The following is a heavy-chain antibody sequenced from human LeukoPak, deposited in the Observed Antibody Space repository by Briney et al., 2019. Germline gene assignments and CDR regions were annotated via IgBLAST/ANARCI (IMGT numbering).Heavy chain of an antibody. D-gene: IGHD6-13*01. V-gene: IGHV3-7*01. J-gene: IGHJ4*02. CDR2: IKQDGSEK. Sequence: PGGSLRLSCAASGFTFSSYWMSWVRQAPGKGLEWVANIKQDGSEKYYVDSVKGRFTISRDNAKNSLYLQMNSLRAEDTAVYYCARAYSSSWYGFDYWGQGTLVTVSS. CDR1: GFTFSSYW. CDR3: ARAYSSSWYGFDY.